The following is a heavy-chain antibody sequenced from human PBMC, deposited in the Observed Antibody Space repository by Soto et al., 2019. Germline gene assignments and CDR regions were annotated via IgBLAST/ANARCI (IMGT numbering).Heavy chain of an antibody. Sequence: QVQLVQSGAEVKKPGASVKVSCKASGYTFTSYAMHWVRQAPGQRLEWMGWINAGNGNTKYSQKFQGRVTITRDTSASTAYMELSSLRSEDTAVYYCARGRAYYYDSSGYYCFNYCGQGTLVTVSS. J-gene: IGHJ4*02. D-gene: IGHD3-22*01. CDR1: GYTFTSYA. V-gene: IGHV1-3*01. CDR3: ARGRAYYYDSSGYYCFNY. CDR2: INAGNGNT.